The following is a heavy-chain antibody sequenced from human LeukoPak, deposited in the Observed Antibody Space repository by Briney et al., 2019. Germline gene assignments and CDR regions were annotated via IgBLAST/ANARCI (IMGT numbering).Heavy chain of an antibody. Sequence: ASVKVSCKTSGYTFTTYGISWVRQAPGQGLEWMGWISGYNDNTNYAQKLQGRVTMTTDTSTSTAYMELRSLRSDDTAVHYCARVREETLSWLDPWGQGTLVTVSS. CDR2: ISGYNDNT. CDR1: GYTFTTYG. V-gene: IGHV1-18*01. CDR3: ARVREETLSWLDP. D-gene: IGHD3-10*01. J-gene: IGHJ5*02.